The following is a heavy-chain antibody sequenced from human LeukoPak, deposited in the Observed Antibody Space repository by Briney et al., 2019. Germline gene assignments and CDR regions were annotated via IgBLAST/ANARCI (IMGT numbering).Heavy chain of an antibody. CDR3: VRLTGDHFDY. Sequence: GGSLRLSCAASGFTFSDYYMSWVRQAPGKGLEWVSVIYSGGSTYYADSVKGRFTISRDNSKNTLYLQMNSLRAEDTAVYYCVRLTGDHFDYWGRGTVVSVSS. CDR1: GFTFSDYY. J-gene: IGHJ4*02. V-gene: IGHV3-53*01. CDR2: IYSGGST. D-gene: IGHD7-27*01.